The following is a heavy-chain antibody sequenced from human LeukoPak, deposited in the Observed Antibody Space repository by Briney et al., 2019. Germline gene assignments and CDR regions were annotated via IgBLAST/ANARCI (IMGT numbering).Heavy chain of an antibody. Sequence: GGSLKLFCAGSGFTFSSYGMRWVGQAPGKGLEGVGVIWYDGSNNYYGDSVTGRITISKDKSKNTLYLQMNSPRAQDTAVYYCAKDLDCYDRLTFDYWGQGTLVTVSS. V-gene: IGHV3-33*03. CDR1: GFTFSSYG. J-gene: IGHJ4*02. CDR2: IWYDGSNN. CDR3: AKDLDCYDRLTFDY. D-gene: IGHD2-21*01.